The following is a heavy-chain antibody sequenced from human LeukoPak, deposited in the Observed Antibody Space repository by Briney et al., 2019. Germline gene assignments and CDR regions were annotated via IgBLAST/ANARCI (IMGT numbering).Heavy chain of an antibody. J-gene: IGHJ6*04. D-gene: IGHD3-10*02. V-gene: IGHV3-48*03. CDR3: AELGITMIGGV. CDR2: ISSSGSTI. Sequence: GSLRLFFGAPGFTLSSYEMNWVRQAPGEGLEWVSYISSSGSTIYYADSVKGRFTISRDNAKNSLYLQMNSLRAEDTAVYYCAELGITMIGGVWGKGTTVTISS. CDR1: GFTLSSYE.